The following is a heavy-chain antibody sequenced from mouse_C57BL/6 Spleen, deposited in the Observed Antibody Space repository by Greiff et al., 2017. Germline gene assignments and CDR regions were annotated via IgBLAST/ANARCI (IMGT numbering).Heavy chain of an antibody. J-gene: IGHJ4*01. CDR1: GYTFTSYW. Sequence: QVQLQQPGAELVRPGTSVKLSCKASGYTFTSYWMHWVKQRPGQGLAWIGVIDPSDSYTNYNQKFKGQATLTVDTSSSTAYMQLSSLTSDDSTVYYCARCEGYYDYDDGYAMDYWGQGTSVTVSS. V-gene: IGHV1-59*01. CDR2: IDPSDSYT. D-gene: IGHD2-4*01. CDR3: ARCEGYYDYDDGYAMDY.